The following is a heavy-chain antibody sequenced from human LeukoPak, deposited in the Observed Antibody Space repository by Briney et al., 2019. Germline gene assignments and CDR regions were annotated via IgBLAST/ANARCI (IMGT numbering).Heavy chain of an antibody. CDR2: ISAYNGNT. Sequence: ASVKVSCKASGYTFTSYGISWVRQAPGQGLEWMGWISAYNGNTNYAQKLQGRVTMTTDTSTSTAYMELRSLRSDDTAVYYCARAFPQLLRYFESDPWGQGTLVTVSS. CDR1: GYTFTSYG. J-gene: IGHJ5*02. CDR3: ARAFPQLLRYFESDP. D-gene: IGHD3-9*01. V-gene: IGHV1-18*01.